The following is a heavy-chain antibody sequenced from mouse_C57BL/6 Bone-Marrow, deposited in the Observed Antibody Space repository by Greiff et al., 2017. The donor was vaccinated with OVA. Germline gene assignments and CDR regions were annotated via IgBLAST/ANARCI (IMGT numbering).Heavy chain of an antibody. J-gene: IGHJ2*01. Sequence: EVKLVESGGGLVQPGGSLSLSCAASGFTFTDYYMSWVRQPPGKALEWLGFIRNKANGYTTEYSASVKGRFTISRDNSQSILYLQMNALRAEDSATYYCARYRFYYFDDWGQGTTLTVSS. V-gene: IGHV7-3*01. CDR1: GFTFTDYY. CDR2: IRNKANGYTT. CDR3: ARYRFYYFDD.